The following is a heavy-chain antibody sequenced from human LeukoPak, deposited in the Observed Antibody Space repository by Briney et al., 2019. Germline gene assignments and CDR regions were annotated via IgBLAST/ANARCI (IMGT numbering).Heavy chain of an antibody. V-gene: IGHV3-48*04. CDR2: ISSSSNTI. J-gene: IGHJ4*02. D-gene: IGHD3-9*01. Sequence: GGSLRLSCADSGFTFSSYSMNWVRQAPGKGLEWISYISSSSNTIYYADSVKGRFTIPRDNAKNSLYLQMNSLRAEDTAVYYCARDRAGRYFDWLLPYFDYWGQGTLVTVSS. CDR3: ARDRAGRYFDWLLPYFDY. CDR1: GFTFSSYS.